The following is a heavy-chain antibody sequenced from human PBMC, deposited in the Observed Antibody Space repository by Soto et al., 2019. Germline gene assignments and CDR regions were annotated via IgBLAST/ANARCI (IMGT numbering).Heavy chain of an antibody. V-gene: IGHV3-23*01. CDR3: GKGNSKWGTGDAFDI. CDR2: ISGTGGST. D-gene: IGHD7-27*01. Sequence: GESLKISCAASGFTFNNYALNWVRQAPGKGLEWVSSISGTGGSTFYAGSAKGRFTISRDNSKNTLFLQMTSLRAEDTAVYYCGKGNSKWGTGDAFDIWGQGTMVTVSS. J-gene: IGHJ3*02. CDR1: GFTFNNYA.